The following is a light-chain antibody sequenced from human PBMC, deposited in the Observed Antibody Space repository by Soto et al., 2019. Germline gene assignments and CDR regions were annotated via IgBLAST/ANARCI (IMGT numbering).Light chain of an antibody. V-gene: IGLV2-11*01. J-gene: IGLJ3*02. CDR1: NSDIGDYNH. CDR2: DVS. CDR3: YSYAGTYTWV. Sequence: QSALTQPRSVSGSPGQSVTISCTGTNSDIGDYNHVSWYQHHPGKAPKLLMHDVSRRPSGVPDRFSGSKSGNTASLTISGLQAEDEADYFCYSYAGTYTWVFGGGTKLTVL.